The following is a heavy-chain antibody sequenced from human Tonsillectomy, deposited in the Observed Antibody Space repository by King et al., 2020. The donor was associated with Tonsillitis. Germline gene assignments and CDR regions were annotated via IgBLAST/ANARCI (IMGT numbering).Heavy chain of an antibody. CDR2: IIGSGVST. J-gene: IGHJ4*02. V-gene: IGHV3-23*04. CDR1: GFTFSSYA. Sequence: VQLVESGGGLVQPGGSLRLSCAASGFTFSSYAMSWVRQAPGKGLEWVSAIIGSGVSTYYADSVKGRFTISRDNSKNTLYLQMNSLRAEDTAVYYCAKNPAYYYDSSGHYYFDYWGQGTLVTVSS. CDR3: AKNPAYYYDSSGHYYFDY. D-gene: IGHD3-22*01.